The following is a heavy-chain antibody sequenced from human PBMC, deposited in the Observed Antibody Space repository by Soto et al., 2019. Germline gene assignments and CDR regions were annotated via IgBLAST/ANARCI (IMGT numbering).Heavy chain of an antibody. V-gene: IGHV4-39*01. CDR3: ARHRACNTACDFEH. CDR1: GDSIDSHGSH. J-gene: IGHJ4*02. D-gene: IGHD2-15*01. Sequence: QLQLREWGPGLERPSETLSLSCFVSGDSIDSHGSHWSWIRQSPGKGLEWIGTVAYTGTTYYPPPLRRRVTVAADKSKNQFSLKLTSVTAADTAVYYGARHRACNTACDFEHWGQGTLVTVSS. CDR2: VAYTGTT.